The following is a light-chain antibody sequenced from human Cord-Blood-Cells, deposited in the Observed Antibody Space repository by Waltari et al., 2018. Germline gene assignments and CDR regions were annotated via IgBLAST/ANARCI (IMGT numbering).Light chain of an antibody. J-gene: IGLJ3*02. Sequence: QSALTQPASVSGSPGQSITISCTGTSSDVGSYNLVSWYQQHPGKAPKLMIYEGSKRPAGGSNRFSGSKSGNTASLTSSGLQAEDEADYYCCSYAGSSFWVFGGGTKLTVL. V-gene: IGLV2-23*01. CDR2: EGS. CDR1: SSDVGSYNL. CDR3: CSYAGSSFWV.